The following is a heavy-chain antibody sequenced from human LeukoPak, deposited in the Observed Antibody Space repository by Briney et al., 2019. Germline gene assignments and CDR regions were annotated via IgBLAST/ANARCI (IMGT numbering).Heavy chain of an antibody. CDR3: ARTTTIFGVAP. J-gene: IGHJ5*02. Sequence: SETLSLTCTVSGGSISSSSYYWGWIRQPPGKGLEWIGSIYYSGSTYYNPSLKSRVTISVDTSKNQFSLKLSSVTAADTAVYYCARTTTIFGVAPWGQGTLVTVSS. CDR1: GGSISSSSYY. V-gene: IGHV4-39*01. CDR2: IYYSGST. D-gene: IGHD3-3*01.